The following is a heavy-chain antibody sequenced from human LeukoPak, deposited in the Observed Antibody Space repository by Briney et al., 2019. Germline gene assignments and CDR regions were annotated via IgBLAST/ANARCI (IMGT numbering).Heavy chain of an antibody. CDR3: ARAGELYYYDSSGYYYPSGWFDP. CDR2: IIPNFGTA. J-gene: IGHJ5*02. Sequence: SVKVSCKASGGTFSSYAISWVRQAPGQGLEWMGGIIPNFGTANYAQKFQGRVTITADESTSTAYMELSSLRSEDTAVYYCARAGELYYYDSSGYYYPSGWFDPWGQGTLVTVSS. D-gene: IGHD3-22*01. CDR1: GGTFSSYA. V-gene: IGHV1-69*13.